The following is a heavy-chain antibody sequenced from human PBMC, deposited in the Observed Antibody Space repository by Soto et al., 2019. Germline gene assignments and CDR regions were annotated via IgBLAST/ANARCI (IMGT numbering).Heavy chain of an antibody. D-gene: IGHD7-27*01. J-gene: IGHJ6*02. Sequence: SETLSLTCAVYGGSFSGYYWSWIRQPPGKGLEWIGEINHSGSTNYNPSLKSRVTISVDTSKNQFSLKLSSVTAADRAVYYCARAGRIHPALPYYYYYYGMDVWGQGTTVTVSS. CDR2: INHSGST. CDR1: GGSFSGYY. V-gene: IGHV4-34*01. CDR3: ARAGRIHPALPYYYYYYGMDV.